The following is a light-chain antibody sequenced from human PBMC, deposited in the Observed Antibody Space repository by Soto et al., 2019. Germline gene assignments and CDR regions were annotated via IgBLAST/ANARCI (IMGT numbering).Light chain of an antibody. CDR3: QQYNNWPLALT. CDR1: QSVSSN. CDR2: GAS. V-gene: IGKV3-15*01. Sequence: EIVMTQSPATLSVSPGERATLSCRASQSVSSNLAWYQQKPGQAPRLLIYGASTRATGIPARFSGSGSGTEFTITISSLPSEDFAVYYCQQYNNWPLALTFGGGTKVEIK. J-gene: IGKJ4*01.